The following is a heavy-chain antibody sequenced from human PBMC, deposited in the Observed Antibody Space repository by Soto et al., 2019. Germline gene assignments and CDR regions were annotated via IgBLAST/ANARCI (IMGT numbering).Heavy chain of an antibody. CDR1: GGTFSSYA. D-gene: IGHD3-10*01. Sequence: KVSCKASGGTFSSYAISWVRQAPGQGLEWMGGIIPIFGTANYAQKFQGRVTITADKSTSTAYMELSSLRSEDTAVYYCARDRGARTNYYYGMDVWGQGTTVTVSS. CDR2: IIPIFGTA. CDR3: ARDRGARTNYYYGMDV. J-gene: IGHJ6*02. V-gene: IGHV1-69*06.